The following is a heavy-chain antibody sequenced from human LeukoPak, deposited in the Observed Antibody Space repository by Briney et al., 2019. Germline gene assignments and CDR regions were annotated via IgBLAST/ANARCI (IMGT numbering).Heavy chain of an antibody. CDR2: IKTKVDNYAT. CDR3: TRLAYGDFRFDP. CDR1: GFSFSASA. V-gene: IGHV3-73*01. D-gene: IGHD4-17*01. Sequence: GGSLRLSCAASGFSFSASAMHWVRQAPGKGLEWVGRIKTKVDNYATAYAASAKGRFIISRDEAKKTAYVQMNSLRTEGTAMYFCTRLAYGDFRFDPWGQGTLVTVSS. J-gene: IGHJ5*02.